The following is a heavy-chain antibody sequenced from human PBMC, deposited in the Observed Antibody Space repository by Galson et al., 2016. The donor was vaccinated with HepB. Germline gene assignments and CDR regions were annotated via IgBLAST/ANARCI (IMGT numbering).Heavy chain of an antibody. CDR3: ARPNYYGSGSFHYFYY. D-gene: IGHD3-10*01. CDR1: GYTLSELS. CDR2: FDPEDGET. Sequence: SVKVSCKVSGYTLSELSMHWVRQAPGKGLEWMGGFDPEDGETIYAQKFQGRVTMTEDTSTDTAYMELSSLRSEDTAVYYCARPNYYGSGSFHYFYYWGQGTLVTVSS. V-gene: IGHV1-24*01. J-gene: IGHJ4*02.